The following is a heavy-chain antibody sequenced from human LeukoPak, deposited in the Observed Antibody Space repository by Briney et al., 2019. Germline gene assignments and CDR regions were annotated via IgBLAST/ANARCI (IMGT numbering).Heavy chain of an antibody. CDR3: ATERLLGY. Sequence: PGGSLRLSCAASGFTFSTYSMHWGRQAPGKGLVWVSRITGDGSSTSYADSVKGRFTVSRDNAKNTVYLQMDSLRAEDTAVYYCATERLLGYWGQGTLVTVSS. CDR1: GFTFSTYS. J-gene: IGHJ4*02. D-gene: IGHD2-21*01. V-gene: IGHV3-74*01. CDR2: ITGDGSST.